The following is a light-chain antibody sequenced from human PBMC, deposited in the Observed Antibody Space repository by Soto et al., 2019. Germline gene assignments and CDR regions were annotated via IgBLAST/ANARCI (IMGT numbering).Light chain of an antibody. V-gene: IGLV2-14*01. Sequence: QSVLTQPASVSGSPGQSITISCTGTITDVGSSNYVSWYKQHPGKAPKLMIYDVSNRPSGVSNRFSGSKSGNTASLTISGLQAEDEADYYCSSYTTTSTRVFGGGTQLTVL. J-gene: IGLJ2*01. CDR2: DVS. CDR3: SSYTTTSTRV. CDR1: ITDVGSSNY.